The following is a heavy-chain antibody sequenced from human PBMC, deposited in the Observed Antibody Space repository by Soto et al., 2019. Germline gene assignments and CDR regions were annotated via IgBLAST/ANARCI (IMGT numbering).Heavy chain of an antibody. CDR3: AKDRIAARPMYYFDY. D-gene: IGHD6-6*01. J-gene: IGHJ4*02. Sequence: PGGSLRLFCAASGFTFSSYAMSWVRQAPGKGLEWVSAISGSGGSTYYADSVKGRFTISRDNSKNTLYLQMNSLRAEDTAVYYCAKDRIAARPMYYFDYWGQGTLVTVSS. CDR1: GFTFSSYA. CDR2: ISGSGGST. V-gene: IGHV3-23*01.